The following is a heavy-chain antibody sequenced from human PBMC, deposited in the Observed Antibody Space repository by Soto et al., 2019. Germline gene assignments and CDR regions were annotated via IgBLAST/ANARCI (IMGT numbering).Heavy chain of an antibody. D-gene: IGHD2-15*01. J-gene: IGHJ6*02. V-gene: IGHV1-69*12. CDR1: GGTFSSYA. Sequence: QVQLVQSGAEVKKPGSSVKVSCKTSGGTFSSYAISWVRQAPGQGLEWMGGIIPISNTANYTQKFQGRGTITADESTGTAYMGLSSLGSEDTAVYYSARHDWIRSRCYYYYYYSMDVWGEGTTGTVS. CDR3: ARHDWIRSRCYYYYYYSMDV. CDR2: IIPISNTA.